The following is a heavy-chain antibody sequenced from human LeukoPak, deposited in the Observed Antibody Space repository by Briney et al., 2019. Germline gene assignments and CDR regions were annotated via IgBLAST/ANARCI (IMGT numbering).Heavy chain of an antibody. CDR1: GFTFSSYG. CDR2: ISCDGSNK. V-gene: IGHV3-30*18. D-gene: IGHD6-13*01. J-gene: IGHJ4*02. Sequence: GGSLRLSCAASGFTFSSYGMHWVRQAPGKGLEWVAVISCDGSNKYYADSVKGRFTISRDNSKNTLYLQMNSLRAEDTAVYYCAKDLLYSSSWYGSVDYWGQGTLVTVSS. CDR3: AKDLLYSSSWYGSVDY.